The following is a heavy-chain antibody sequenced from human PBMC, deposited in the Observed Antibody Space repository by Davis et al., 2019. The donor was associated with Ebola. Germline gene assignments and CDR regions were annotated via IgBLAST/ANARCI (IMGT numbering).Heavy chain of an antibody. J-gene: IGHJ6*02. CDR2: FDPEDGET. CDR3: SVGILDYYYGMDL. Sequence: AASVKVSCKVSGYNLTELSIQWVRQAPGKGLAWMGGFDPEDGETIYPQKFQGRVIMTEDTPTDTAYMELSSLRSEDTAVYFCSVGILDYYYGMDLWGQGTTVTVSS. CDR1: GYNLTELS. V-gene: IGHV1-24*01. D-gene: IGHD7-27*01.